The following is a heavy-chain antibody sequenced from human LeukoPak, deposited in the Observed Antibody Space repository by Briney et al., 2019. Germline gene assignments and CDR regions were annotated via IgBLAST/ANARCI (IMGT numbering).Heavy chain of an antibody. V-gene: IGHV1-69*04. D-gene: IGHD6-13*01. Sequence: SVKVSCKASGGTFSDYAISWVRQAPGQGLEWMGRIIPILRIPDYAQNFQGRVTISADKSTSTAYMELSSLKSEDTAVYYCARSGGSSWYVSMYYWGQGTLVTVSS. J-gene: IGHJ4*02. CDR2: IIPILRIP. CDR3: ARSGGSSWYVSMYY. CDR1: GGTFSDYA.